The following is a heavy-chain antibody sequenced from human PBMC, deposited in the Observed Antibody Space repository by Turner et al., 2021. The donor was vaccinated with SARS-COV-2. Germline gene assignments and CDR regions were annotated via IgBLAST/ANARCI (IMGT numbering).Heavy chain of an antibody. CDR1: GGPISSGAYY. CDR3: ARAGTDWLQYYYFDY. D-gene: IGHD3-9*01. Sequence: QLQLQESGPGLVQPAQTLSLTCTVSGGPISSGAYYWSWIRQHPGKGLEWIGYLYYSGSNYYNPSLKSRVTISVDPSKNQFSLKLSSVTAADTAVYYCARAGTDWLQYYYFDYWGQGTLVTVSS. V-gene: IGHV4-31*03. CDR2: LYYSGSN. J-gene: IGHJ4*02.